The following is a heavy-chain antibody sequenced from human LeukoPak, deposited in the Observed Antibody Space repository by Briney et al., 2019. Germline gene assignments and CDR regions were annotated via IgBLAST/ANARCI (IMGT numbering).Heavy chain of an antibody. CDR3: ARKNPNSGSHDFDY. V-gene: IGHV3-48*01. CDR1: GFTFSIYS. Sequence: GGSLRLSCAASGFTFSIYSMNWVRQAPGKGLEWVSYISSGSSAILYADSVRGRFTVSRDNANNSLYLQMNSLTAEDTAVYYCARKNPNSGSHDFDYWGQGTLLTVSS. D-gene: IGHD1-26*01. J-gene: IGHJ4*02. CDR2: ISSGSSAI.